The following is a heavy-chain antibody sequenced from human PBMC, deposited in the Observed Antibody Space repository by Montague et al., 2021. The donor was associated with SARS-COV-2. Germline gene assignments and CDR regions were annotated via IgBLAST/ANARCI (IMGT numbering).Heavy chain of an antibody. Sequence: SETLSLTCAVSGGSFSNYYCTWICHPPRPGKELLWIVNHSGRINSYSSLTRRIPISVDTSTNQFPLWLSLVTAAATAVYYCASGRVDATMILVVFTWAARDFDSWGQGTLVSVSS. D-gene: IGHD3-22*01. CDR2: VNHSGRI. V-gene: IGHV4-34*01. CDR3: ASGRVDATMILVVFTWAARDFDS. J-gene: IGHJ4*02. CDR1: GGSFSNYY.